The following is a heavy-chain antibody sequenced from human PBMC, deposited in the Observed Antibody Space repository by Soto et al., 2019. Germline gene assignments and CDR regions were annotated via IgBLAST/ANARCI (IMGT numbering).Heavy chain of an antibody. Sequence: SETLSLTCNVSGGSISTSYWTWIRQPPGKGLEWIGYIYHTGYTHYNPSLRSRVTISVDTSKNQFSLKLSSVTAADTAVYYCATGITMVRGVIILYFDYWGQGTLVTVSS. CDR3: ATGITMVRGVIILYFDY. J-gene: IGHJ4*02. D-gene: IGHD3-10*01. CDR1: GGSISTSY. CDR2: IYHTGYT. V-gene: IGHV4-59*08.